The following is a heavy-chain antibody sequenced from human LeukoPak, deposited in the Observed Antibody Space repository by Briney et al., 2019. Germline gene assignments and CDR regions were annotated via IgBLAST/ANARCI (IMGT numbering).Heavy chain of an antibody. D-gene: IGHD2-8*01. CDR1: GFTFGDYG. J-gene: IGHJ6*03. V-gene: IGHV3-20*04. CDR3: ARAVGVYLTNGVCPGYMDV. Sequence: GGSLRLSCAASGFTFGDYGMSWVRQAPGKGLEWVSGINWDGGSTGYADSVKGRFPISRDNAKHALYLQMNGLRADDTALYYCARAVGVYLTNGVCPGYMDVWGKGTTVTVSS. CDR2: INWDGGST.